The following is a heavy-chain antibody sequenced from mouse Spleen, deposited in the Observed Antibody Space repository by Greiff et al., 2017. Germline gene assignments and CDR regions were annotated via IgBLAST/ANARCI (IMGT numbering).Heavy chain of an antibody. CDR2: INPGSGGT. J-gene: IGHJ3*01. Sequence: VQLQQSGAELVRPGTSVKVSCKASGYAFTNYLIEWVKQRPGQGLEWIGVINPGSGGTNYNEKFKGKATLTADKSSSTAYMQLSSLTSEDSAVYFCARSGGAYWGQGTLVTVSA. CDR3: ARSGGAY. V-gene: IGHV1-54*01. CDR1: GYAFTNYL. D-gene: IGHD3-1*01.